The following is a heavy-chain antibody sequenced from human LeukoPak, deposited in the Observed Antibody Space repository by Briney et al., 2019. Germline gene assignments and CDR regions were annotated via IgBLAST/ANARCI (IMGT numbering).Heavy chain of an antibody. CDR2: ISGSGGST. Sequence: GGSLRLSCAASGFTFSSYAMSWVRQAPGKGLEWVSAISGSGGSTYYADSVKGRFTISRDNSKNTLYLQMNSLRAEDTAVYYCARGPKPCSSTSCYGGVGYWGQGTLVTVSS. CDR1: GFTFSSYA. J-gene: IGHJ4*02. V-gene: IGHV3-23*01. CDR3: ARGPKPCSSTSCYGGVGY. D-gene: IGHD2-2*01.